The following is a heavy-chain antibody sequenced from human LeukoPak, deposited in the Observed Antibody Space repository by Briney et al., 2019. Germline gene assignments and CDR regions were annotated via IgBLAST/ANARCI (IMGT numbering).Heavy chain of an antibody. CDR1: GYTFTSYG. Sequence: ASVKVSCKASGYTFTSYGISLVRQAPGQGLEWMGWISACNGNTNYAQKLQGRVTMTTDTYTSTAYMKLRRLRSDDTAVYYCARVDSSWYSLLALHMDVWGKGTTVTVSS. J-gene: IGHJ6*03. V-gene: IGHV1-18*01. CDR3: ARVDSSWYSLLALHMDV. CDR2: ISACNGNT. D-gene: IGHD6-13*01.